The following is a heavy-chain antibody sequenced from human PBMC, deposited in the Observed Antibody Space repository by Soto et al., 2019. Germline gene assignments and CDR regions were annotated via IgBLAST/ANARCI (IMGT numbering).Heavy chain of an antibody. J-gene: IGHJ4*02. CDR2: IIPIFGTA. CDR3: ARDVIGASMDY. D-gene: IGHD3-16*02. CDR1: GGTFSRHA. V-gene: IGHV1-69*01. Sequence: QVQLVQSGAEVRKPGSSVKVSCKASGGTFSRHAISWVRQAPGQGLEWMGGIIPIFGTANHAQKFQGRVTIIADESTSTVYMELSSLRSEDTAVYYCARDVIGASMDYWGQGTLVTVSS.